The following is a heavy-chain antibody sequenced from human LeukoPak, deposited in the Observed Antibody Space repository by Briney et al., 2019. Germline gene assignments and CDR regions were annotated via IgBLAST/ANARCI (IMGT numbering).Heavy chain of an antibody. J-gene: IGHJ5*02. D-gene: IGHD6-6*01. CDR2: INSDGSST. V-gene: IGHV3-74*01. CDR1: GFTFSNYW. Sequence: GGSLRLSCAASGFTFSNYWMHWVRQAPGKGLVWVSRINSDGSSTSYADSVKGRFTISRDNAENSLYLQMNSLRVEDTAVYYCARERYSSSSRARWFDPWGQGTLVTVSS. CDR3: ARERYSSSSRARWFDP.